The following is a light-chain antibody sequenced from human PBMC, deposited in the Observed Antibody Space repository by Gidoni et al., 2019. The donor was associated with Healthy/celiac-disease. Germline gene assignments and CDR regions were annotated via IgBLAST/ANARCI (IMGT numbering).Light chain of an antibody. CDR3: QQRSNLMYT. CDR2: DAS. V-gene: IGKV3-11*01. Sequence: DIVLTQSPATLSLSPGERATLSCRASQSVSSYLAWYQQKPGQAPRLLIYDASNRATGIPARFSGSGSGTDFTLTISSLETEDFAVYYCQQRSNLMYTFGQGTKLEIK. J-gene: IGKJ2*01. CDR1: QSVSSY.